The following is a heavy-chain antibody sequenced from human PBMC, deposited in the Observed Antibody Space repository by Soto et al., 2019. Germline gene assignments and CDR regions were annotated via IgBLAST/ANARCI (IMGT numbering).Heavy chain of an antibody. D-gene: IGHD3-3*01. CDR2: IIPIFGTA. J-gene: IGHJ6*02. V-gene: IGHV1-69*12. CDR3: ARQDVEWLLNYYCYYGMDV. Sequence: QVQLVQSGAEVKKPGSSVKVSCKASGGTFSSYAISWVRQAPGQGLEWMGGIIPIFGTANYAQKFQGRVTITADESTSTADMELSSLGSEDTAVYYCARQDVEWLLNYYCYYGMDVWGQGTTVTVSS. CDR1: GGTFSSYA.